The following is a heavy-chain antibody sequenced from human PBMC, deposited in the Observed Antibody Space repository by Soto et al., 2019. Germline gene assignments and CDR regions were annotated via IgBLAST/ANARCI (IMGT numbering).Heavy chain of an antibody. CDR1: GFTFSSYG. CDR2: ISYDGSNK. J-gene: IGHJ4*02. V-gene: IGHV3-30*18. Sequence: GGSLRLSCASSGFTFSSYGMHWVRQAPGKGLEWVAVISYDGSNKYYADSVKGRFTISRDNSKNTLYLQMNSLRAEDTAVYYCAKDEPSPHWGQGTLVTVSS. CDR3: AKDEPSPH.